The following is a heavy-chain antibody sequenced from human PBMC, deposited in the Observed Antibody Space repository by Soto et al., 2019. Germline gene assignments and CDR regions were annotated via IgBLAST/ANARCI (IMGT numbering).Heavy chain of an antibody. V-gene: IGHV3-33*01. CDR1: GFTFSSYG. J-gene: IGHJ3*02. D-gene: IGHD4-17*01. Sequence: GGSLRLSCAASGFTFSSYGMHWVRQAPGKGLEWVAVIWYDGSNKYYADSVKGRFTISRDNSKNTLYLQMNSLRAEDTAVYYCAVGTVTTSKSAFDIWGQGTMVTVSS. CDR3: AVGTVTTSKSAFDI. CDR2: IWYDGSNK.